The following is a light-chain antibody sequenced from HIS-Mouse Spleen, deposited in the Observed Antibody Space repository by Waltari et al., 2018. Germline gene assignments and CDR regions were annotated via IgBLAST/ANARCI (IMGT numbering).Light chain of an antibody. CDR2: KDS. CDR1: ALPKQY. J-gene: IGLJ2*01. Sequence: SYELTQPPSVSVSPGQTARSTCSGDALPKQYAYWYQQKPGQAPVLVIYKDSERPSGIPERFSGSSSGTTVTLTISGVQAEDEADYYCQSADSSGTYVVFGGGTKRTVL. CDR3: QSADSSGTYVV. V-gene: IGLV3-25*03.